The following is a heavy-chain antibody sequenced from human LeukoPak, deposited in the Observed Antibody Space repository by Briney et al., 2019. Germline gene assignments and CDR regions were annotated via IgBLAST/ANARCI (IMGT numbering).Heavy chain of an antibody. CDR3: AREIFNAPTPGAY. CDR1: MDSTNGNY. V-gene: IGHV4-4*02. CDR2: VHRSGST. Sequence: SETLSLTCAVSMDSTNGNYWSWVRQSPGKGLEWIAEVHRSGSTNYQPSLKSRVTISIDRSKDQISLDLTSVTAADTAVYYCAREIFNAPTPGAYWGQGILVTVSS. J-gene: IGHJ4*02. D-gene: IGHD2-15*01.